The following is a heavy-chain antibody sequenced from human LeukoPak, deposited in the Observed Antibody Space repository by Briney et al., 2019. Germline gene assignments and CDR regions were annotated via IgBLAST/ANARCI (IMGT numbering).Heavy chain of an antibody. V-gene: IGHV1-69*01. D-gene: IGHD2-2*01. CDR3: ARTPGGIWDCSSTSCYGPPGNYYYYGMDV. J-gene: IGHJ6*04. CDR1: GGTFSSYA. Sequence: SVKVSCKASGGTFSSYAISWVRQAPGQGLEWMGGIIPIFGTANYAQKFQGRVTITADESTSTAYMELSSLRSEDTAVYYCARTPGGIWDCSSTSCYGPPGNYYYYGMDVWGKGTTVTVSS. CDR2: IIPIFGTA.